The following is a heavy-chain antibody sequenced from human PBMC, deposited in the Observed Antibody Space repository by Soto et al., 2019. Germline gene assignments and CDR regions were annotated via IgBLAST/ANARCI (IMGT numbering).Heavy chain of an antibody. CDR1: GGTFSSYA. V-gene: IGHV1-69*01. D-gene: IGHD6-13*01. Sequence: QVQLVQSGAEVKKPGSSVKVSCKASGGTFSSYAISWVRQAPGHGLEWMGGIIPIFGTANYAQKFQGRVTITADESTSTAYMELSSLRSEDTAVYYCASGPIQQLASFSWFDPWGQGTLVTVSS. CDR2: IIPIFGTA. CDR3: ASGPIQQLASFSWFDP. J-gene: IGHJ5*02.